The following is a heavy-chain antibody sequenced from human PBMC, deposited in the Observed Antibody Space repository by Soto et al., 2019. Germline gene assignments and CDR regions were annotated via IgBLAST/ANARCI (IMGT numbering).Heavy chain of an antibody. CDR3: ARGGDFWSGPGDYYYGMDV. Sequence: SETLSLTCTVSGGSISSSSYYWGWIRQPPGKGLEWIGSIYYSGSTYYNPSLKSRVTISVDTSKNQFSLKLSPVTAADTAVYYCARGGDFWSGPGDYYYGMDVWGQGTTVTVSS. CDR1: GGSISSSSYY. J-gene: IGHJ6*02. CDR2: IYYSGST. V-gene: IGHV4-39*01. D-gene: IGHD3-3*01.